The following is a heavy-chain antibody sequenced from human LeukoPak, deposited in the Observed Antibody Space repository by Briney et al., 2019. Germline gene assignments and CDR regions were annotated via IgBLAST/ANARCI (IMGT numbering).Heavy chain of an antibody. J-gene: IGHJ6*02. Sequence: GRSVRLACTASGFTFGDYAMSWVRQAPGRGLEGVGFIRCKAYGGTTEYAASVKGRFTISRDDSKSIAYLQMNSLKTENTAVYYCTSFQGYGDYYYYAMDVWGQGTTVTVSS. V-gene: IGHV3-49*04. D-gene: IGHD4-17*01. CDR3: TSFQGYGDYYYYAMDV. CDR1: GFTFGDYA. CDR2: IRCKAYGGTT.